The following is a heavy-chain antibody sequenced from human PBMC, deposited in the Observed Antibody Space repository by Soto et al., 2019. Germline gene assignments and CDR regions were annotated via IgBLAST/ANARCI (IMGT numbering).Heavy chain of an antibody. CDR1: GGTFSSYT. J-gene: IGHJ4*02. Sequence: ASVKVSCKASGGTFSSYTISWVRQAPVQGLEWMGRIIPILVIANYAQKFQGRVTITEDKSTSTAYMELSSLRSEDTAVYYCARVKYGSGSYYNPFDYWGQGTLVTVSS. V-gene: IGHV1-69*02. CDR3: ARVKYGSGSYYNPFDY. D-gene: IGHD3-10*01. CDR2: IIPILVIA.